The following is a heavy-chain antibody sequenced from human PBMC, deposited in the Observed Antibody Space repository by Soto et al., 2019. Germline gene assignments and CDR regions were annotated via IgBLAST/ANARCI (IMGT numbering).Heavy chain of an antibody. J-gene: IGHJ3*02. CDR1: GYSFTSYW. CDR3: ARRNGYSSGWYDAFYI. CDR2: IYPGDSDT. D-gene: IGHD6-19*01. V-gene: IGHV5-51*01. Sequence: PGESLKISCKGSGYSFTSYWIGWVRQMPGKGLEWMGIIYPGDSDTRYSPSFQGQVTISADKSISTAYLQWSSLKASDTAMYYCARRNGYSSGWYDAFYIWGQGTMVTVSS.